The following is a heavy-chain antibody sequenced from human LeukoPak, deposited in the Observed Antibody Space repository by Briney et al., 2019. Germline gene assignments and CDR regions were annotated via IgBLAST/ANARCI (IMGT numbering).Heavy chain of an antibody. CDR3: ARDSYFSPGTGGSLDY. CDR2: MSSDGRDI. Sequence: PGGSLRLSCAASGFTFSSYWMHWVRQAPGEGLEWVSLMSSDGRDIRYAHSVKGRFTISRDNSKNTLYLQMNSLRTEDTAVYYCARDSYFSPGTGGSLDYWGQGTLVTVSS. D-gene: IGHD2-8*02. V-gene: IGHV3-30*03. CDR1: GFTFSSYW. J-gene: IGHJ4*02.